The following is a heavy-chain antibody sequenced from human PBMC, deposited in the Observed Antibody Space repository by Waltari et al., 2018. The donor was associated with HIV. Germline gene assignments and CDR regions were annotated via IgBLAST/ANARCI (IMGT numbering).Heavy chain of an antibody. CDR2: VNHSGST. Sequence: QVQLHQWGAGLLKPSETLSLNCGVYGGSFRGHYWTWIRQPPGQGLAWIGEVNHSGSTNSNPSLKGRVTMSSDTSKTQFSLKLTSVTAADTAVYYCATGMSSGKSVDYWGQGTLVTVSS. D-gene: IGHD3-10*01. CDR3: ATGMSSGKSVDY. J-gene: IGHJ4*02. CDR1: GGSFRGHY. V-gene: IGHV4-34*01.